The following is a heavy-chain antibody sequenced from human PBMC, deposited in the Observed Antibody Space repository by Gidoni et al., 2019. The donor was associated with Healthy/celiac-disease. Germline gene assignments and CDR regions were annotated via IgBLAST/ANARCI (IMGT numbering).Heavy chain of an antibody. J-gene: IGHJ6*02. CDR1: GFTFSSYW. V-gene: IGHV3-7*01. Sequence: EVQLVESGGGLVQPGGSLRLSCAASGFTFSSYWMRWVRQAPGKGLEWVANIKQDGSEKYYVDSVKGRFTISRDNAKNSLYLQMNSLRAEDTAVYYCARDRGKYYDFFWGQGTTVTVSS. CDR3: ARDRGKYYDFF. CDR2: IKQDGSEK. D-gene: IGHD3-3*01.